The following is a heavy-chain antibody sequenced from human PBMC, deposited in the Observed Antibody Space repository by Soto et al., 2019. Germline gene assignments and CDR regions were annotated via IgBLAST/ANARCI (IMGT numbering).Heavy chain of an antibody. D-gene: IGHD6-13*01. CDR3: ARARTAGRACCDY. CDR2: ISPICGTA. Sequence: QVQLVQSGAEVTKPGSSVKVSCTASGGTFSSYAISWVRQAPGQGLEWMGGISPICGTANYAQKVQGRVTITADESTSTAYMELSSRSSEDTAVYYCARARTAGRACCDYWGQGTLVTFAS. V-gene: IGHV1-69*01. J-gene: IGHJ4*02. CDR1: GGTFSSYA.